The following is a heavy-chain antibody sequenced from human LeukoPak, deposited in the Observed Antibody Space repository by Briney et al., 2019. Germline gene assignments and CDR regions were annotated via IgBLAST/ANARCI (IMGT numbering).Heavy chain of an antibody. CDR3: ARDAVFTEGLDY. Sequence: GGSLRLSCAASGFTFSSYGMHWVRQAPGKGLEWVAVIWYDGSNKYYADSVKGRFTISRDNSKNTLYLQMNSLRAEDTAVYYCARDAVFTEGLDYWGQGTLVTVSS. D-gene: IGHD3-3*01. CDR1: GFTFSSYG. J-gene: IGHJ4*02. CDR2: IWYDGSNK. V-gene: IGHV3-33*01.